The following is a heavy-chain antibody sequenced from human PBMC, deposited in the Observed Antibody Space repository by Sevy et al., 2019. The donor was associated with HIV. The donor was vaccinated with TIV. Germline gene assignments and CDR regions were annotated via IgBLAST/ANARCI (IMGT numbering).Heavy chain of an antibody. V-gene: IGHV3-48*02. D-gene: IGHD2-21*01. CDR3: ARCPGHYSIDY. Sequence: GGSLRLSCAASGFTFNTYSLIWVRQTPGKGLEWLSFIGTVAGVTYYADSVKGRSTISRDNAKNSLYLQMNSLRDEDTAVYYCARCPGHYSIDYWGQGTLVTVSS. CDR2: IGTVAGVT. J-gene: IGHJ4*02. CDR1: GFTFNTYS.